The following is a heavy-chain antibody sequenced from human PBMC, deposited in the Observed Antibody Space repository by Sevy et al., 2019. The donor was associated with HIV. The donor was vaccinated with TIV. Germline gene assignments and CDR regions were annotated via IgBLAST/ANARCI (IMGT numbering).Heavy chain of an antibody. J-gene: IGHJ6*02. D-gene: IGHD3-10*01. CDR2: ISYEGSDE. CDR3: AKDMAVNYYGSCSYYNTQDGMDV. V-gene: IGHV3-30*18. Sequence: GGSLRLSCAASGFSFSNYAMHWVRQAPGKGLEWVAVISYEGSDEDYSDSVKGRFTISSDNSKNTLSPQMTSLPVEDTAVYYCAKDMAVNYYGSCSYYNTQDGMDVWGRGTTVTVSS. CDR1: GFSFSNYA.